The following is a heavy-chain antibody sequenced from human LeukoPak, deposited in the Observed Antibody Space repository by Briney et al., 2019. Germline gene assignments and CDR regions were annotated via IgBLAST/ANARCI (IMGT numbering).Heavy chain of an antibody. Sequence: ASVKVSCKASGYTFTGYYMHWVRQAPGQGLEWMGGIIPIFGTANYAQKFQGRVTITADESTSTAYMELSSLRSEDTAVYYCATQSGRIVVVPAAIWFDPWGQGTLVTVSS. CDR1: GYTFTGYY. CDR2: IIPIFGTA. V-gene: IGHV1-69*13. J-gene: IGHJ5*02. CDR3: ATQSGRIVVVPAAIWFDP. D-gene: IGHD2-2*01.